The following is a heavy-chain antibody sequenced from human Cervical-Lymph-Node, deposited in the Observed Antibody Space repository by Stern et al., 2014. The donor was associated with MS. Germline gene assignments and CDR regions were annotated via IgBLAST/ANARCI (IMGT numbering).Heavy chain of an antibody. J-gene: IGHJ4*02. Sequence: EVQLVESGGGFVQPGRSLRLACAASGFTVRDYALSWFRQAPGKGLEWVGLIRSKDYGATIKYAASVKGRFTISRDDSKNIAYLQMNTLKTEDTAVYYCSREYSSSSTRFDYWGQGTLVTVSS. V-gene: IGHV3-49*03. CDR3: SREYSSSSTRFDY. D-gene: IGHD6-6*01. CDR2: IRSKDYGATI. CDR1: GFTVRDYA.